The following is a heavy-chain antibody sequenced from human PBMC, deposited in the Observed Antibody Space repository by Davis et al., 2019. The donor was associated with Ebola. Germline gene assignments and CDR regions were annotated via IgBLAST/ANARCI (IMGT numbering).Heavy chain of an antibody. CDR2: INPDGGRT. J-gene: IGHJ4*02. CDR1: GFIFRNYV. Sequence: GESLKISCAASGFIFRNYVMSWVRQAPGKGPVWVSRINPDGGRTGYADSVKGRFTISRDNAKNTVYLEMNSLKAEDTAVYYCARDFGRVREWGQGTLVTVSS. CDR3: ARDFGRVRE. V-gene: IGHV3-74*01. D-gene: IGHD2-15*01.